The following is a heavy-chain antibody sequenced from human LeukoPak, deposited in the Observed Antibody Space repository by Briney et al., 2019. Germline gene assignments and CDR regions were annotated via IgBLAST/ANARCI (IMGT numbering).Heavy chain of an antibody. J-gene: IGHJ4*02. CDR1: GYTFITYA. CDR3: ARATAMVNFDY. Sequence: ASMKVSCKASGYTFITYALHWMRQAPGQRLEWIGWINAGNDNTRYSQKFQGRVTITADESTSTAYMELSSLRSEDTAVYYCARATAMVNFDYWGQGTLVTVSS. D-gene: IGHD5-18*01. CDR2: INAGNDNT. V-gene: IGHV1-3*01.